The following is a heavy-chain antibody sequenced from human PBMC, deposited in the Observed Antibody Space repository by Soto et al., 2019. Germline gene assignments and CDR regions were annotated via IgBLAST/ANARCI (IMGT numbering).Heavy chain of an antibody. V-gene: IGHV1-18*01. CDR1: GYTFTSYG. CDR3: ARFSGGSYNTYYFYYGVDV. J-gene: IGHJ6*02. Sequence: ASVKVSCKASGYTFTSYGISWVRQAPGQGLDWMGWISAYNGNTKYAQDLQGRVTMTTDTSTSTAYMELRSLRSDDTAVYYCARFSGGSYNTYYFYYGVDVWGRGTTVTVSS. D-gene: IGHD2-15*01. CDR2: ISAYNGNT.